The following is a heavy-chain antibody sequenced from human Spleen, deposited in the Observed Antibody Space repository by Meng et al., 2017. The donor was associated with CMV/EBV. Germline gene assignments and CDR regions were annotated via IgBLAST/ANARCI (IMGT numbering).Heavy chain of an antibody. CDR3: AKGLYSNGWDMMTH. Sequence: SLKISCAASGFTFDDYTMHWVRQAPGKGLEWVSLISWDGGSIYYGPSVEGRFTVSRDNSKNSLYLQMSSLTMEDTALYYCAKGLYSNGWDMMTHWGQGTLVTVSS. CDR2: ISWDGGSI. D-gene: IGHD6-19*01. CDR1: GFTFDDYT. J-gene: IGHJ4*02. V-gene: IGHV3-43*01.